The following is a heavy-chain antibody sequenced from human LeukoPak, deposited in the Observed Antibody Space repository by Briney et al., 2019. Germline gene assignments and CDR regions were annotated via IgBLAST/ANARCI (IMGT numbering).Heavy chain of an antibody. J-gene: IGHJ6*04. D-gene: IGHD3-10*02. Sequence: TGGSLRLSCAASGFTFSSFAMSWVRQAPGEGLEWASAISGTGGGTYYADSVKGRFTISRDNSKNSLYLQMNSLRAEDTAVYYCAELGITMIGGVWGKGTTVTISS. CDR3: AELGITMIGGV. CDR1: GFTFSSFA. V-gene: IGHV3-23*01. CDR2: ISGTGGGT.